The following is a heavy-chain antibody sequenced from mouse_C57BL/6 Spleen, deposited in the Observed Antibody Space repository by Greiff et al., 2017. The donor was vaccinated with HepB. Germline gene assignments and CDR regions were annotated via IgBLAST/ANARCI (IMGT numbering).Heavy chain of an antibody. V-gene: IGHV1-80*01. Sequence: VQLQESGAELVKPGASVKISCKASGYAFSSYWMNWVKQRPGKGLEWIGQIYPEDGDTNYNGKFKGKATLTADKSSSTAYMQLSSLSSEDSAVYCGASSGSTTVVDSDYWGQGTTLTVSS. CDR2: IYPEDGDT. D-gene: IGHD1-1*01. CDR1: GYAFSSYW. J-gene: IGHJ2*01. CDR3: ASSGSTTVVDSDY.